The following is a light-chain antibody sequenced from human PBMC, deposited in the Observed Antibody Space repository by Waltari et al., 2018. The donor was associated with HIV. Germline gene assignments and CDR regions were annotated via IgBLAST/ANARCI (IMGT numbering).Light chain of an antibody. V-gene: IGLV2-14*01. CDR1: SSDVGGYNF. Sequence: QSALTQPASVSGSPGQSITISCTGTSSDVGGYNFVSWFQHHPGKAPKVMIYEVRNRPSGVSNRFSGSKSRNPAALTISGLQAEDESDYYCSSYTSSSTLVFGGGTKLTVL. CDR3: SSYTSSSTLV. J-gene: IGLJ2*01. CDR2: EVR.